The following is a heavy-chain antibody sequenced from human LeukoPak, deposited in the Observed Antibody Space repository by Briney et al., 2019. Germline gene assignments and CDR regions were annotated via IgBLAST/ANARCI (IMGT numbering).Heavy chain of an antibody. V-gene: IGHV3-53*04. Sequence: GGSPRLSCAASGFTVSSNYMSWVRQAPGKGLEWVSVIYSGGSTYYADSVKGRFTISRHNSKNTLYLQMNSLRAEDTAVYYCARVNCRDPDTGCSIDYWGQGALVTVSS. J-gene: IGHJ4*02. CDR2: IYSGGST. D-gene: IGHD1-1*01. CDR3: ARVNCRDPDTGCSIDY. CDR1: GFTVSSNY.